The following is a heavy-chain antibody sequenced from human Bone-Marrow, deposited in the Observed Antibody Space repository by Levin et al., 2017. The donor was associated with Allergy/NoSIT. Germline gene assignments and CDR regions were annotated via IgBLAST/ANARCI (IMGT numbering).Heavy chain of an antibody. CDR3: ARDRDVVVVPAAIGSGSQRENWFDP. J-gene: IGHJ5*02. Sequence: PGGSLRLSCAASGFTFSDYYMSWIRQAPGKGLEWVSYISSSGSTIYYADSVKGRFTISRDNAKNSLYLQMNSLRAEDKAVYYCARDRDVVVVPAAIGSGSQRENWFDPWGQGTLVTVSS. CDR2: ISSSGSTI. CDR1: GFTFSDYY. V-gene: IGHV3-11*01. D-gene: IGHD2-2*01.